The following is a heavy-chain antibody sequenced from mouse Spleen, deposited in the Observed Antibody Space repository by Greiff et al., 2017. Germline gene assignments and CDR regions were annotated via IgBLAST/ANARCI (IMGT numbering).Heavy chain of an antibody. D-gene: IGHD4-1*01. CDR1: GYTLPSYW. CDR2: INPSNGRT. V-gene: IGHV1S81*02. Sequence: QVQLQQSGAELLKPGPSVKLSCKASGYTLPSYWMPGVKQRPGQGLEWIGEINPSNGRTNYNEKFKSKATLTVDKSSSTAYMQLSSLTSEDSAVYYCARGRLTYYFDYWGQGTTLTVSS. J-gene: IGHJ2*01. CDR3: ARGRLTYYFDY.